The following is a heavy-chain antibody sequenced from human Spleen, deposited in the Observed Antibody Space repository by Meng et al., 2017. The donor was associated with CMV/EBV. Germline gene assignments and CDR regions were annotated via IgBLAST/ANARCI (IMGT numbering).Heavy chain of an antibody. CDR2: INPNSGGT. Sequence: SVKVSCKASGYTFTGYYMHWVRQAPGQGLEWMGWINPNSGGTNYAQKFQGRVTMTRDTSISTAYMELSRLRSDDTAVYYCARHSSSSSYYHYAMDVWGQGTTVTVSS. J-gene: IGHJ6*02. D-gene: IGHD6-6*01. V-gene: IGHV1-2*02. CDR3: ARHSSSSSYYHYAMDV. CDR1: GYTFTGYY.